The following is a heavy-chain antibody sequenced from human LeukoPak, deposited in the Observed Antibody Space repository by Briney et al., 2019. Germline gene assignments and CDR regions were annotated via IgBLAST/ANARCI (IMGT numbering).Heavy chain of an antibody. D-gene: IGHD6-19*01. CDR1: GYSISSGYY. V-gene: IGHV4-38-2*02. Sequence: PSETLSLTCTVSGYSISSGYYWGWIRQPPGKGLEWIGSIYHSGSTYYNPSLKSRVTISVDTSKNQFSLKLSSVAAADTAVYYCARARGIAVAGTRDGFDIWGQGTMVTVSS. J-gene: IGHJ3*02. CDR2: IYHSGST. CDR3: ARARGIAVAGTRDGFDI.